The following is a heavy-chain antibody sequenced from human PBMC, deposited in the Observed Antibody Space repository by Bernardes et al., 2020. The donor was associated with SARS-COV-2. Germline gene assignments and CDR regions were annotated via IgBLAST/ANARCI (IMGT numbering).Heavy chain of an antibody. J-gene: IGHJ6*03. D-gene: IGHD3-3*01. CDR3: ARDKADFWSGSYYYYYMDV. V-gene: IGHV5-51*01. CDR2: IYPGDSDT. CDR1: GYSFTSYW. Sequence: GESLKISCKGSGYSFTSYWIGWVRQMPGKGLEWMGIIYPGDSDTRYSPSFQGQVTISADKSISTAYLQWSSLKASDTAMYYCARDKADFWSGSYYYYYMDVWGKGTTVTVSS.